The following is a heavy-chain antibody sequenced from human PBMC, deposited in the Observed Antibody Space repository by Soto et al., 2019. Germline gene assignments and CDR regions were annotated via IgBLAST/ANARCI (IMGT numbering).Heavy chain of an antibody. Sequence: SETLSLTCTVSGGSVSSSRYYWSWIRQSPGKGLEWIGYIYSSGSTHYSPSLMSRVTISVDTSKNQFSLKLSSVTAADTAVYYSARGGRITMIVANPGAFDIWGQGTLVTVSS. D-gene: IGHD3-22*01. J-gene: IGHJ3*02. CDR2: IYSSGST. CDR3: ARGGRITMIVANPGAFDI. CDR1: GGSVSSSRYY. V-gene: IGHV4-61*01.